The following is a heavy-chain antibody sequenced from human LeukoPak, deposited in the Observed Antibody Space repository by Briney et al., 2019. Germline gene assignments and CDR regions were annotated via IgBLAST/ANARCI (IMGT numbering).Heavy chain of an antibody. V-gene: IGHV4-59*01. CDR1: GASISSYY. J-gene: IGHJ5*01. CDR3: ARGQPQRYNSGWYVNWFDS. D-gene: IGHD6-19*01. Sequence: NPSETLSLTCTVSGASISSYYWSWIRQPPGKGLEWIGYIYYSGTTKYNPSLKSRVTISIDTSKNQFSLKVNSVTAADTAVYYCARGQPQRYNSGWYVNWFDSWGQGTLVSVSS. CDR2: IYYSGTT.